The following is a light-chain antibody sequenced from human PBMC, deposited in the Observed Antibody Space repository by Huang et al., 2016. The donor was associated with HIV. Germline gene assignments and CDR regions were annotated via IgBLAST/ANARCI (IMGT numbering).Light chain of an antibody. Sequence: DIQMTQSPSAMSASLGDRVTITCRASHHIHNYLAWFQHKPGRAPKRLIYGASSLQSGVPSRFSGRASGTEFTLTISSLQPEDFGTYYCLQHFTFQTPTFGQGTKVEVK. CDR3: LQHFTFQTPT. CDR2: GAS. CDR1: HHIHNY. V-gene: IGKV1-17*03. J-gene: IGKJ1*01.